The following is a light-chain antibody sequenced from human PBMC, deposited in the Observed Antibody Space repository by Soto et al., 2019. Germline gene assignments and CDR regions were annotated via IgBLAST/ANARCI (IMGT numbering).Light chain of an antibody. J-gene: IGKJ1*01. CDR2: AAS. V-gene: IGKV1-39*01. CDR1: QSISSY. Sequence: DIQMTQSPSSLSASVGDRVTITCRASQSISSYLIWYQHKPGKAPKLLLYAASSLQSGVPSRFSGSGSGTDFTLTISSLQPEDFATYYCQQSYSTPPTFGQGTKVEIK. CDR3: QQSYSTPPT.